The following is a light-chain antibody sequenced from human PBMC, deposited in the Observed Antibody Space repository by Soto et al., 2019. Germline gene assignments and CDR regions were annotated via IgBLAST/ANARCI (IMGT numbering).Light chain of an antibody. CDR2: GAS. CDR1: QSVSSSY. V-gene: IGKV3-20*01. Sequence: EIVLMQSPGTLSLSPGERATLSCRASQSVSSSYLAWYQQKPGQAPRLLIYGASSRATGIPDRFSGSGSGTDFTLTISRLEPEDFAVYYCQQYGSSPPITFGQGTRLEI. J-gene: IGKJ5*01. CDR3: QQYGSSPPIT.